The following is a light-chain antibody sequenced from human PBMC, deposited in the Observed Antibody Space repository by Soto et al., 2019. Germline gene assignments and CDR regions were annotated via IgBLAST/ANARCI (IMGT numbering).Light chain of an antibody. Sequence: SVLTQPASVSGSPGQSIAISCTGTSSDVGSHDLVSWYQQQSGKVPKLIIYDVSSRPSGVSNHFSGSKSGNTASLTISGLQAEDEADYYCSSFTSTTTYVFGTGTKVTVL. CDR1: SSDVGSHDL. J-gene: IGLJ1*01. CDR3: SSFTSTTTYV. V-gene: IGLV2-14*02. CDR2: DVS.